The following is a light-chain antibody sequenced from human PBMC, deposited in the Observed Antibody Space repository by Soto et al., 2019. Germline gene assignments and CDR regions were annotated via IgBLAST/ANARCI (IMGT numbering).Light chain of an antibody. CDR3: QQSRV. V-gene: IGKV1-5*03. J-gene: IGKJ3*01. CDR2: KTS. Sequence: DIQMTQSPSTLSAAVGDRDTITYRASQSISSWLAWYQQKPGKAPKHLIYKTSSLKSGDTSRFSGSGSGTEFSLTISSLQDDDFVTYYCQQSRVFGPGNKVDIK. CDR1: QSISSW.